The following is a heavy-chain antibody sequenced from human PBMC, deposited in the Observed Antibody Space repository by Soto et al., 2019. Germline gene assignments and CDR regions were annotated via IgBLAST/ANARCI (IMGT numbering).Heavy chain of an antibody. CDR1: GFTFDDYA. J-gene: IGHJ6*02. Sequence: EVQLVESGGGLVQPGRSLRLSCAASGFTFDDYAMHWVRQAPGKGLEWVSGISWNSGSIGYADSVKGRFTISRDNAKNSLYLQMNSLSAEDTALYYCAKTHDPDYYYYYGMDVWGQGTTVTVSS. D-gene: IGHD1-1*01. CDR2: ISWNSGSI. V-gene: IGHV3-9*01. CDR3: AKTHDPDYYYYYGMDV.